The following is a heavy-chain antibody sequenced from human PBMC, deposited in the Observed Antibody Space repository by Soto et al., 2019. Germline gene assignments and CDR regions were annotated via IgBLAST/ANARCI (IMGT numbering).Heavy chain of an antibody. V-gene: IGHV4-39*01. CDR2: IYYSGST. Sequence: KTSETLSLTCTVSGGSISSSSYYWGWIRQPPGKGLEWIGSIYYSGSTYYNPSLKSRVTISVDTSKSQFSLKLSSVTAADTAVYYCARSYNSGWYGFHYWGQGTQVTVSS. CDR1: GGSISSSSYY. D-gene: IGHD6-19*01. CDR3: ARSYNSGWYGFHY. J-gene: IGHJ4*02.